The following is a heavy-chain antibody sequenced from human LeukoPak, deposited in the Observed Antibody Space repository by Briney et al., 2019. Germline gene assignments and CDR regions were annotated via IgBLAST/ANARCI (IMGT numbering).Heavy chain of an antibody. CDR3: ARDRRPEGSYYNPIYFDY. CDR1: GFTFSSYG. Sequence: GRSLRLSCAASGFTFSSYGMHWVRQAPGKGLEWVAIIWYDGSKKYYADSVKGRFSISRDNSKNTLYLQMNSLRAEDTAVYYCARDRRPEGSYYNPIYFDYWGQGTLVTVSS. J-gene: IGHJ4*02. CDR2: IWYDGSKK. V-gene: IGHV3-33*01. D-gene: IGHD3-10*01.